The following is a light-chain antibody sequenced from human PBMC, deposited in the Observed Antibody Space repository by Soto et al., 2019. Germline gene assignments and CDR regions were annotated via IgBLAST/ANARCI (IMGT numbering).Light chain of an antibody. V-gene: IGKV3-15*01. Sequence: EIVMTQSPATLSVSPGERATLSCRASQSVSSNLAWYQQKPGQAPRLLIYGASTRATGIPARFSGSGSGTESTLTISSLQSEDFAVYYCQQYNNWRTFGQGTKV. CDR3: QQYNNWRT. J-gene: IGKJ1*01. CDR2: GAS. CDR1: QSVSSN.